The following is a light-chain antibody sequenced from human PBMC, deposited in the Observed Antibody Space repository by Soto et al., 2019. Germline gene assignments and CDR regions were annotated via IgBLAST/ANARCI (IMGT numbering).Light chain of an antibody. CDR3: SSYTSTGTPV. V-gene: IGLV2-14*01. J-gene: IGLJ2*01. Sequence: QSALTQPASVSGSPGQSITISCTGTSSDVGGYNYVSWYQQHPGTAPKLMIYEVSNRPSGVSNRFSGSKSGNTAALTISGLRAEDEADYYCSSYTSTGTPVFGGGTKLTVL. CDR1: SSDVGGYNY. CDR2: EVS.